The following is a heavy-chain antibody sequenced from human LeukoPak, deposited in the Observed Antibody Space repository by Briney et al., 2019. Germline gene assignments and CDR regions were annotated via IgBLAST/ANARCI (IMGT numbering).Heavy chain of an antibody. D-gene: IGHD6-19*01. V-gene: IGHV1-69*13. CDR1: GGTFSSYA. CDR3: ARAGCLITGYSSRCWFDP. J-gene: IGHJ5*02. CDR2: IIPIFGTA. Sequence: GASVKVSCKASGGTFSSYAISWVRQAPGQGLEWMGGIIPIFGTANYAQKFQGRVTITADESTSTAYMELSSLRSEDTAVYYCARAGCLITGYSSRCWFDPWGQGTLVTVSS.